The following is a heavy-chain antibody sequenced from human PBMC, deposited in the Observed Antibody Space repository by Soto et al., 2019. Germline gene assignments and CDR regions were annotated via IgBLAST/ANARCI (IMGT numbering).Heavy chain of an antibody. J-gene: IGHJ5*02. CDR3: ASLHYVRWFDP. V-gene: IGHV3-48*01. CDR2: ISSSSSTI. Sequence: EVQLVESGGGLVQPGGSLRLSCAASGFTFSSYSMNWVRQAPGTGLEWVSYISSSSSTIYYADSVKGRITIPRDNAKNSLYLQMNSLRAEDTAVYYCASLHYVRWFDPWGQGTLVTVSS. CDR1: GFTFSSYS. D-gene: IGHD4-17*01.